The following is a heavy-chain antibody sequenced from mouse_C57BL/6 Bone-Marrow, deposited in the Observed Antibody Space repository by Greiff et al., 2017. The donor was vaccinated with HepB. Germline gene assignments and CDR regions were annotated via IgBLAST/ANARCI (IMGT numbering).Heavy chain of an antibody. CDR1: GYTFNEYN. CDR3: SRWYYDHDDVYYYAMDY. D-gene: IGHD2-4*01. Sequence: VQLKESGPGLGQPGASVTERYRASGYTFNEYNMDWVKQSHGKSLEWIGDINPNNGGTIYNQKFKGKSTLTVDKSSSTAYMELRSLTSEDTAVYYCSRWYYDHDDVYYYAMDYCAQVTPAIVSP. V-gene: IGHV1-18*01. CDR2: INPNNGGT. J-gene: IGHJ4*01.